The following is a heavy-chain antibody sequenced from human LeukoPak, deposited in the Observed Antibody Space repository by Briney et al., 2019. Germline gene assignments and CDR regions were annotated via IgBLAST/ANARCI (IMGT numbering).Heavy chain of an antibody. CDR1: GFTFSRYS. V-gene: IGHV3-21*03. Sequence: GRSLRLSCAASGFTFSRYSMNWVRQAPGKGLEWVSSISISSNYKYYPDSLKGRFTISRDNAKNSLYLQMNSLKTEDTAVYYCTTDMFGTYYYGSGNFPNRWGQGTLVTVSS. CDR3: TTDMFGTYYYGSGNFPNR. J-gene: IGHJ5*02. D-gene: IGHD3-10*01. CDR2: ISISSNYK.